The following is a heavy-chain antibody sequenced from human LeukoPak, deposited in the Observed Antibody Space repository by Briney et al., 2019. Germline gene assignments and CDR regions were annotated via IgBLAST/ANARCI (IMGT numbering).Heavy chain of an antibody. CDR3: ARGEESQDWFDP. CDR2: IIPIFGTA. J-gene: IGHJ5*02. CDR1: GGTFSSYA. Sequence: SVKVSCKASGGTFSSYAISWVRQAPGQGLEWMGGIIPIFGTANYAQKFQGRVTITADESTSTAYMELSGLRSEDTAVYYCARGEESQDWFDPWGQGTLVPVSS. V-gene: IGHV1-69*13.